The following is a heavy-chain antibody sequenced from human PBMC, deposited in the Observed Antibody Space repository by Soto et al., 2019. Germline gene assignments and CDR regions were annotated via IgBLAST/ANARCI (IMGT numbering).Heavy chain of an antibody. D-gene: IGHD1-1*01. Sequence: SETLSLTCTVSGGSMDSYYCSWFRQPPGEGLEWIATFHYGESTHYNPSLESRVTVSVDTSQNHFSLKVSSVTVADTAVYYCARHDNMTLGSNYLDSWGPGTLVTVSS. CDR3: ARHDNMTLGSNYLDS. J-gene: IGHJ4*02. CDR1: GGSMDSYY. CDR2: FHYGEST. V-gene: IGHV4-59*04.